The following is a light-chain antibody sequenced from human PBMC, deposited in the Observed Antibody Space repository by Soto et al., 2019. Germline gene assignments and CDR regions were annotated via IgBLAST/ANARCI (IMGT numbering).Light chain of an antibody. CDR1: QSVSSSY. V-gene: IGKV3-20*01. J-gene: IGKJ3*01. Sequence: EIVLTQSPGTLSLSPGERATLSCRASQSVSSSYLAWYQQKPGQAPRLLIYGASSRATGIPDRFSGSGSGTDFTLTISRLEPEDFAVYYCQQYGSIPITFGPGTKVDIK. CDR2: GAS. CDR3: QQYGSIPIT.